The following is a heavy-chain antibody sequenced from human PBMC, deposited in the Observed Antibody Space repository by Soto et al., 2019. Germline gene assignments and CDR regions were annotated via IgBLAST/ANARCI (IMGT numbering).Heavy chain of an antibody. CDR1: GFTFGDYA. Sequence: GGSLRLSCTASGFTFGDYAMSWFRQAPGKGLEWVGFIRSKAYGGTTEYAASVKGRFTISRDDSKSIAYLQMNSLKTEDTAVYYCTRSYITMIVVVSGGDAFDIWGQGIMVTVS. V-gene: IGHV3-49*03. CDR2: IRSKAYGGTT. D-gene: IGHD3-22*01. CDR3: TRSYITMIVVVSGGDAFDI. J-gene: IGHJ3*02.